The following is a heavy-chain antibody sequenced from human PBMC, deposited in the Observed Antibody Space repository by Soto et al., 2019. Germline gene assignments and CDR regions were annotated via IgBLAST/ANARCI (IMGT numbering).Heavy chain of an antibody. V-gene: IGHV4-30-2*01. CDR3: ARDQLEGNWFDP. D-gene: IGHD1-1*01. J-gene: IGHJ5*02. CDR1: GGSISSGGYS. CDR2: IYHSGGT. Sequence: TSETLSLTCAVSGGSISSGGYSWNWIRQPPGKGLEWIGYIYHSGGTLYNPSLKNRVSISVDKSKNQFSLKLTSVTAADTAVYYCARDQLEGNWFDPWGQGVLVTVSS.